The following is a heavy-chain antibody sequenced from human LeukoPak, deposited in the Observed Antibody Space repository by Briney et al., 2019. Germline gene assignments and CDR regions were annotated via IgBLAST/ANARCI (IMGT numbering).Heavy chain of an antibody. J-gene: IGHJ4*02. CDR2: ISGSGGST. CDR3: ATQHIVVVTPIDY. Sequence: PGGSLRLSCAASGFTFSSYGMSWVRQAPGRGLEWVSAISGSGGSTYYADSVKGRFTISRDNSKNTLYLQMNSLRAEDTALYYCATQHIVVVTPIDYWGQGTLVTVSS. CDR1: GFTFSSYG. V-gene: IGHV3-23*01. D-gene: IGHD2-21*02.